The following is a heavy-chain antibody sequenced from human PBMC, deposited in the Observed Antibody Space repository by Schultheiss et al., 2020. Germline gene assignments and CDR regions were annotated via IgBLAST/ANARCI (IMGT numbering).Heavy chain of an antibody. J-gene: IGHJ6*02. D-gene: IGHD6-6*01. V-gene: IGHV3-30-3*01. CDR3: AREGIAARYYYGMDV. CDR2: ISYDGSNK. Sequence: GGSLRLSCAASGFTFSSYAMHWVRQAPGKGLEWVAVISYDGSNKYYADSVKGRFTISRDNSKNTLYLQMNSLRAEDTSVYYCAREGIAARYYYGMDVWGQGTTVTVSS. CDR1: GFTFSSYA.